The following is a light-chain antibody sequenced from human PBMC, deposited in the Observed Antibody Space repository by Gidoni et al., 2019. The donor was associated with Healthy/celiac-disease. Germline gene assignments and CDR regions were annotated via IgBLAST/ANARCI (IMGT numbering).Light chain of an antibody. J-gene: IGKJ1*01. CDR3: QQSYSSPWT. V-gene: IGKV1-39*01. CDR1: QIISSY. CDR2: SAS. Sequence: DIQMTQSPSSLSTSVGDRVTITCRASQIISSYLNWDQQKPGRAPKLLIFSASSLQSGVPSRFSGSGSGTDFTLTISSLQLADFATYYCQQSYSSPWTFGQGTKVEIK.